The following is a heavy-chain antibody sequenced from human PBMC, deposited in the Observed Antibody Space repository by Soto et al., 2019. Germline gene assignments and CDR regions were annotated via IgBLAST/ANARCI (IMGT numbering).Heavy chain of an antibody. CDR2: IIPIFGTA. J-gene: IGHJ4*02. CDR1: GGTFSSYA. V-gene: IGHV1-69*13. CDR3: ARVPGIAVAGTPDY. Sequence: SVKVSCKASGGTFSSYAISWVRQAPGQGLEWMGGIIPIFGTANYAQKFQGRVTITADESTSTAYMELSSLRSEDTAVYYCARVPGIAVAGTPDYWGQGTRVTVSA. D-gene: IGHD6-19*01.